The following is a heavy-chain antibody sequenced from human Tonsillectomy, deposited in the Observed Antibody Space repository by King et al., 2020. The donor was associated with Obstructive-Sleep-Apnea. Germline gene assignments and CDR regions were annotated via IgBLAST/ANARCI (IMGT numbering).Heavy chain of an antibody. D-gene: IGHD5-18*01. CDR1: GYTFTSYA. CDR2: INAGNGNT. V-gene: IGHV1-3*01. J-gene: IGHJ4*02. Sequence: QVQLVQSGAEVKKPGASVKVSCKASGYTFTSYAMHWVRQAPGQRLEWMGWINAGNGNTKYSQKFQGRVTITKDTSASTAYMELSSLRSEDTAVYYCARAGDSYGPDYWGQGTLVTVSS. CDR3: ARAGDSYGPDY.